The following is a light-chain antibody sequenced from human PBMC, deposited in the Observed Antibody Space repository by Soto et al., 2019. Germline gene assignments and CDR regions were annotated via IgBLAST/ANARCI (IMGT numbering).Light chain of an antibody. V-gene: IGKV3-11*01. CDR3: QQRSNWPST. CDR1: QSVSGY. Sequence: PGERATLSCRASQSVSGYLAWYQQKPGQAPRLLMYDASNRATGIPARFSGSGSGTDFTLTISSLEPEDFAVYYCQQRSNWPSTLGGGTKVEIK. J-gene: IGKJ4*01. CDR2: DAS.